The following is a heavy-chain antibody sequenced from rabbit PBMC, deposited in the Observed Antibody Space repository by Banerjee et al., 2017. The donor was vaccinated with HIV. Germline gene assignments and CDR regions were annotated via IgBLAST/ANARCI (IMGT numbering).Heavy chain of an antibody. D-gene: IGHD2-1*01. J-gene: IGHJ4*01. CDR1: GFSFSSSYY. V-gene: IGHV1S40*01. CDR2: IHAGSSGST. Sequence: QSLEESGGDLVKPGASLTLTCTASGFSFSSSYYMCWVRQAPGKGLEWIGCIHAGSSGSTYYASWAKGRFTISKTSSTTVTLQMTSLTAADTATYFCVSYDDYGDRNLWGPGTLVTVS. CDR3: VSYDDYGDRNL.